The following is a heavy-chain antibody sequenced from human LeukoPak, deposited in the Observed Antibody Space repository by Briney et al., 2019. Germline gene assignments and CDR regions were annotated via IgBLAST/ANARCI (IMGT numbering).Heavy chain of an antibody. D-gene: IGHD3-22*01. CDR1: GGSISSYF. J-gene: IGHJ4*02. CDR3: VGGRYYDASGYPFDF. Sequence: SETLSLTCTVSGGSISSYFWSWIRQPPGGGLDWIGYIYSSGSTAYKTSLKSRLTISVDTSKNQFSMHLTSLTAADTAVYYCVGGRYYDASGYPFDFWGRGTLVTVSS. CDR2: IYSSGST. V-gene: IGHV4-4*08.